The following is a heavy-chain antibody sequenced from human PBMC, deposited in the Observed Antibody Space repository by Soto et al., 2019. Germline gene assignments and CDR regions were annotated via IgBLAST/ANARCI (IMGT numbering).Heavy chain of an antibody. V-gene: IGHV1-69*02. Sequence: SVKVSCKASGGTFSSYTIIWVRQAPGQGLEWMGRIIPILGIANYAQKFQGRVTITADKSTSTAYMELSSLRSEDTAVYYCARVRNYGSGSYPDYWGQGTLVTVSS. J-gene: IGHJ4*02. CDR2: IIPILGIA. CDR1: GGTFSSYT. D-gene: IGHD3-10*01. CDR3: ARVRNYGSGSYPDY.